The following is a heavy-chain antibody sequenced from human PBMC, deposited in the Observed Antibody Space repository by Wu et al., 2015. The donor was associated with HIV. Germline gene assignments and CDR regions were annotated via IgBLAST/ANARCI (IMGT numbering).Heavy chain of an antibody. CDR1: GYTFTGYY. D-gene: IGHD3-22*01. V-gene: IGHV1-2*02. Sequence: QVQLVQSGAEVKKPGASVKVSCKASGYTFTGYYMHWVRQAPGQGLEWMGWINPNSGGTNYAQKFQGRVTITTDESTSTAYMKLSSLRSEDTAVYYCARASMIVVGYYGHDAFDIWGQGTMVTVSS. CDR3: ARASMIVVGYYGHDAFDI. CDR2: INPNSGGT. J-gene: IGHJ3*02.